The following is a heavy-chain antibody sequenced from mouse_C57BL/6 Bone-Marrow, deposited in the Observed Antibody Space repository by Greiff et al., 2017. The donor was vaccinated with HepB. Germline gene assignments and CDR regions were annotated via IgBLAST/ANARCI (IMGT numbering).Heavy chain of an antibody. CDR2: IYPGDGDT. V-gene: IGHV1-82*01. J-gene: IGHJ4*01. D-gene: IGHD2-2*01. CDR3: ARSPYGYNYAMDY. Sequence: VKLMESGPELVKPGASVKISCKASGYAFSSSWMNWVKQRPGKGLEWIGRIYPGDGDTNYNGKFKGKATLTADKSSSTAYMQLSSLTSEDSAVYFCARSPYGYNYAMDYWGQGTSVTVSS. CDR1: GYAFSSSW.